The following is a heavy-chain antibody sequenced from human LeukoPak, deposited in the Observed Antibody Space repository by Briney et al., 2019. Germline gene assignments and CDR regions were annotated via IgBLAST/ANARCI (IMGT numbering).Heavy chain of an antibody. V-gene: IGHV1-2*02. D-gene: IGHD6-19*01. CDR2: MNPNSGGT. CDR1: GYTFTAY. Sequence: GASVKVSCKTSGYTFTAYIHWLRQAPGQGLEWMGWMNPNSGGTKYAQTFQGRVTLTRDTSISTAYLELSSLTSDDTAVYFCARQGSNSSGWYPVDDWGQGTLVTVSS. CDR3: ARQGSNSSGWYPVDD. J-gene: IGHJ4*02.